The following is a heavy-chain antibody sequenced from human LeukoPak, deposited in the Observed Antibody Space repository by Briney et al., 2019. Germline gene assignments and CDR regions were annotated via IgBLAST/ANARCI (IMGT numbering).Heavy chain of an antibody. Sequence: SVKVSCKASGGTFISYAISWVRQAHGQGLEWMGGIIPIFGTANYAQKFQGRVTITADESTSTAYMELSSLRSEDTAVYYCARGPPFSIAAAGYTLQNWFDPWGQGTLVTVSS. J-gene: IGHJ5*02. CDR3: ARGPPFSIAAAGYTLQNWFDP. V-gene: IGHV1-69*13. CDR1: GGTFISYA. CDR2: IIPIFGTA. D-gene: IGHD6-13*01.